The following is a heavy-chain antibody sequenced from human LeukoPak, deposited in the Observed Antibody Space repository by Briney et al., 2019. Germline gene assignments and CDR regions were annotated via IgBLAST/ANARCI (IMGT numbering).Heavy chain of an antibody. CDR2: ISYDGSNK. CDR3: ARDRARIQQWPFGMDY. J-gene: IGHJ4*02. V-gene: IGHV3-30*03. CDR1: GLTFSNYG. Sequence: GRSLRLSCAASGLTFSNYGMHWVRQAPGKGLEWVAVISYDGSNKYYVDSVKGRFTISRDNSKNTLYLQMNSLRAEDTAVYYCARDRARIQQWPFGMDYWGQGTLVTVSP. D-gene: IGHD5-18*01.